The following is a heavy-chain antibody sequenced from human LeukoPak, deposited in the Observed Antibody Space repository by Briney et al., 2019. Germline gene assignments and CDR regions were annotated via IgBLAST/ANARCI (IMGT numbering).Heavy chain of an antibody. CDR1: GGSMYDYY. CDR2: IHYNGRT. J-gene: IGHJ4*02. Sequence: PSETLSLTCTVSGGSMYDYYWSWIRQPPVKGLEWIGHIHYNGRTNYSPSLESPATISIDMSKNQFSLNLSSVTAADTAVYYCARVRLSGVIDYWGQGTLVTVSS. CDR3: ARVRLSGVIDY. D-gene: IGHD2-15*01. V-gene: IGHV4-59*01.